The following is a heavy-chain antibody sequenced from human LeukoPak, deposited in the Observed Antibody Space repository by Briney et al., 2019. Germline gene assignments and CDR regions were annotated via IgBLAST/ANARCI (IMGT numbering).Heavy chain of an antibody. CDR1: GGSISSSSYY. V-gene: IGHV4-39*02. CDR2: IYYSGST. J-gene: IGHJ4*02. CDR3: AREVAARPRILDY. D-gene: IGHD6-6*01. Sequence: PSETLSLTCTVSGGSISSSSYYWGWIRQPPGKGLEWIGSIYYSGSTYYNPSLKSRVTISVDTSKNQFSLKLSSVTAADTAVYYCAREVAARPRILDYWGQGTLVTVSS.